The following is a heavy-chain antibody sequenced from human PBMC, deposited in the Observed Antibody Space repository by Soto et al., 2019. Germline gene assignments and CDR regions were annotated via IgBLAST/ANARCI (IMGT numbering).Heavy chain of an antibody. CDR3: AKDLKNELERLLGYYYGMDV. CDR1: GFTFSSYA. CDR2: ISYDGSNK. D-gene: IGHD1-1*01. J-gene: IGHJ6*02. Sequence: GGSLRLSCAASGFTFSSYAMHWVRQAPGKGLEWVAVISYDGSNKYYADSVKGRFTISRDNSKNTLYLQMNSLRAEDTAVYYCAKDLKNELERLLGYYYGMDVWGQGTTVTVS. V-gene: IGHV3-30*18.